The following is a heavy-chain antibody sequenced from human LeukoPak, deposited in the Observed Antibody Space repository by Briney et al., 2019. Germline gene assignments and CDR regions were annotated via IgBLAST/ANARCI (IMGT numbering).Heavy chain of an antibody. V-gene: IGHV4-31*03. CDR3: ARVEVATSVDY. D-gene: IGHD5-12*01. CDR2: IYYSGST. J-gene: IGHJ4*02. CDR1: GGSISSGGYY. Sequence: PSETLSLTCTVSGGSISSGGYYWSWIRQHPGKGLEWIGYIYYSGSTYYNPSLKSRVTISVDTSKNQFSLKLSSVTAADTAVYYCARVEVATSVDYWGQGTLVTVSS.